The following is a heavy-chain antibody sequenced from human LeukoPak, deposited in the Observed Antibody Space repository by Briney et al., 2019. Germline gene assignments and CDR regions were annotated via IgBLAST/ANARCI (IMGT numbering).Heavy chain of an antibody. J-gene: IGHJ6*02. CDR2: IYTSGST. Sequence: SETLSLTCTVSGGSISSYYWSWIRQPAGKGLEWIGRIYTSGSTNYNPSLKSRVTMSVDTSKNQFSLKLSSVTAADTAVYYCARSPYYDFWSGYGGAYGMDVWGQGTTVTVSS. V-gene: IGHV4-4*07. D-gene: IGHD3-3*01. CDR3: ARSPYYDFWSGYGGAYGMDV. CDR1: GGSISSYY.